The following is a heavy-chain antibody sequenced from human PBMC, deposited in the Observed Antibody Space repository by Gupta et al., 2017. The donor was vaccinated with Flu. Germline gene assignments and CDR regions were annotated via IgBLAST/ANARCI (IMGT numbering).Heavy chain of an antibody. D-gene: IGHD3-10*01. Sequence: QVQLVESGGGVVRPGRSLRLSCAASGFTFSSFAMHWVRQAPGKGLEWVALISHDGSNKNYADSVMGRFTISRDNSENTLFLQGNSLRAEDAAVYYCAKDLGGSGSYYTFDSWGQGTLVTVSS. CDR3: AKDLGGSGSYYTFDS. V-gene: IGHV3-30*18. CDR1: GFTFSSFA. J-gene: IGHJ4*02. CDR2: ISHDGSNK.